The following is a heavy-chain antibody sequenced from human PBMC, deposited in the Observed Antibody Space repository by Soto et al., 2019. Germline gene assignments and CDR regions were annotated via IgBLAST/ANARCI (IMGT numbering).Heavy chain of an antibody. CDR2: ISAYNGNT. CDR3: ARDHGWFVELPQTYGMDV. CDR1: GYTFTSYG. Sequence: QVQLVQSGAEVKKPGASVKVSCKSSGYTFTSYGISWERQAPGQGLEWMGWISAYNGNTNYAQTLQGRVTMTTATPTSTAYRELRSLRSDDTAVYYCARDHGWFVELPQTYGMDVWGQGTTVTVSS. J-gene: IGHJ6*02. V-gene: IGHV1-18*01. D-gene: IGHD3-10*01.